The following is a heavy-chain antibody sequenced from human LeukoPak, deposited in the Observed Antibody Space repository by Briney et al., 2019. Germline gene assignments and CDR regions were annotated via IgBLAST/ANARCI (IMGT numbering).Heavy chain of an antibody. Sequence: ASVKVSCKASGYTFTGYYMHWVRQAPGQGLEWMGWISGHNGNTNYAQKFQGRVTMTTDTSTSTAYMELRSLRSDDTAVYYCARDPYWSGNYTGIRYYYYYMDVWGKGTTVTVSS. J-gene: IGHJ6*03. V-gene: IGHV1-18*04. D-gene: IGHD3-3*01. CDR1: GYTFTGYY. CDR2: ISGHNGNT. CDR3: ARDPYWSGNYTGIRYYYYYMDV.